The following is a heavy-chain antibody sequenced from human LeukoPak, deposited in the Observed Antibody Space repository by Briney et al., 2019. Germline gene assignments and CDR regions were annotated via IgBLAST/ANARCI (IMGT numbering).Heavy chain of an antibody. D-gene: IGHD2-15*01. CDR3: AKSGSSYGPLDY. Sequence: GGSLRLSCAASGFTFSSYGMHWVGQAPGKGLEWVAVIWYDGSNKYYADSVKGRFTISRDNSKNTLYLQMNSLRAEDTAVYYCAKSGSSYGPLDYWGQGTLVTVSS. CDR1: GFTFSSYG. CDR2: IWYDGSNK. V-gene: IGHV3-33*06. J-gene: IGHJ4*02.